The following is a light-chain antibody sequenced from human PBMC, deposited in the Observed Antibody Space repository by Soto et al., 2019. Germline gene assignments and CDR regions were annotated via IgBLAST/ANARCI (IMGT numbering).Light chain of an antibody. CDR3: QQYDNLPR. V-gene: IGKV1-33*01. J-gene: IGKJ3*01. CDR1: QDINNY. Sequence: DLQMTQSPSSLSASVGDRVTITCQASQDINNYLNWYQQKPGKAPKLLIYDASNLETGVPSRFSGSGSGTDFTFTISSLQPEDIATYYCQQYDNLPRFGPGTKVDIK. CDR2: DAS.